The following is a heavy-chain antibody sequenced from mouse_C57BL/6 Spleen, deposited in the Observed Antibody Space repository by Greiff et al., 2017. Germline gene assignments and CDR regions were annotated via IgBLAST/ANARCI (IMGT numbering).Heavy chain of an antibody. Sequence: EVKLQESGPGLVKPSQSLSLTCSVTGYSITSGYYWNWIRQFPGNKLEWMGYISYDGSNNYNPSLKNRISITRDTSKNQFFLKLKSVTTEDTATYYCARRPHFDYWGQGTTLTVSS. V-gene: IGHV3-6*01. CDR3: ARRPHFDY. J-gene: IGHJ2*01. CDR1: GYSITSGYY. CDR2: ISYDGSN.